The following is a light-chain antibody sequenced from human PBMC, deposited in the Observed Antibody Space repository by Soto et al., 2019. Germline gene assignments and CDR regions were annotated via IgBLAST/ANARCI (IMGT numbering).Light chain of an antibody. CDR2: ANT. V-gene: IGLV1-40*01. Sequence: QSVLTQPRSVSGAPGQRVTISCTGSSSNIGAGYDVHWYQQLPGTAPKLLIFANTFRPSGVPDRVSGSKSGTSGSLAITGLQADDEADYYCQSYDSSLNTYVFGTGTKVTVL. J-gene: IGLJ1*01. CDR1: SSNIGAGYD. CDR3: QSYDSSLNTYV.